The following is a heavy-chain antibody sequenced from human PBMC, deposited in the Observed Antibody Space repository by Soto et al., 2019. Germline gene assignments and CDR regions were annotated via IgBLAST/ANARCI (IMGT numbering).Heavy chain of an antibody. V-gene: IGHV3-7*01. CDR2: IKTDASEK. J-gene: IGHJ4*02. CDR3: ARDALGIAVAGYYFDY. D-gene: IGHD6-19*01. Sequence: TGGSLRLSCAASGFTLRSYWMSWVRQAPGKGLEWLATIKTDASEKKYVDSVKGRFTVFRDNAKNSLYLQMNSLRAEDTAVYYCARDALGIAVAGYYFDYWGQGTLVTVSS. CDR1: GFTLRSYW.